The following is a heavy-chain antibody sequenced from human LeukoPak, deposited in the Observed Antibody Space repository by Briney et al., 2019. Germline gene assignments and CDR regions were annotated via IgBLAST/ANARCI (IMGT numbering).Heavy chain of an antibody. V-gene: IGHV4-34*01. J-gene: IGHJ5*02. D-gene: IGHD2-15*01. CDR2: INHSGST. Sequence: SETLSLTCAVSGVSFSGYYWSWIRQPPGKGLERIGEINHSGSTNYNPSLKSRVTISVDTSKNQFSLKLSSVTAADTAVYYCARRRRPDIVVVVAATPYNWFDPWGQGTLVTVSS. CDR3: ARRRRPDIVVVVAATPYNWFDP. CDR1: GVSFSGYY.